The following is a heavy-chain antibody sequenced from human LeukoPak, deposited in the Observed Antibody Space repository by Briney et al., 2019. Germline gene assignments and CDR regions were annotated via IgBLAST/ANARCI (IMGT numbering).Heavy chain of an antibody. CDR2: INPNTGDT. J-gene: IGHJ4*02. V-gene: IGHV1-2*02. CDR3: ARSRRVGNGEYPDY. CDR1: VYTFTGYY. Sequence: ASVTVSCKASVYTFTGYYMHWVRKTPGQGLAWMGWINPNTGDTNYGRKFQGRVTMTRDTSINTAYMELRSLRSDDTAVYYCARSRRVGNGEYPDYWGQGTLVTVSS. D-gene: IGHD3-10*01.